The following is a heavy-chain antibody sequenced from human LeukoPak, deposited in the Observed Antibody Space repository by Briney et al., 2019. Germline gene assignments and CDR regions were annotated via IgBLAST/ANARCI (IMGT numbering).Heavy chain of an antibody. J-gene: IGHJ4*02. CDR3: ARDGGSYESDY. D-gene: IGHD1-26*01. CDR2: ISGSGGST. V-gene: IGHV3-23*01. Sequence: GGSLRLSCAASGFTFSSYGMSWVRQAPGKGLEWVSAISGSGGSTYYADSVKGRFTISRDNSKNTLYLQMNSLRAEDTAVYYCARDGGSYESDYWGQGTLVTVSS. CDR1: GFTFSSYG.